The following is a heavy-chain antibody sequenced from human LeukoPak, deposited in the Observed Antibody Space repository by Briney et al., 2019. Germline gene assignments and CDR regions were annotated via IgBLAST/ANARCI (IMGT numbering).Heavy chain of an antibody. V-gene: IGHV3-20*04. CDR2: INWNGGST. J-gene: IGHJ4*02. Sequence: GGSLRLSCAASGFTFDDYGMSWVRQAPGKGLEWVSGINWNGGSTGYADSVKGRFTISRDNAKNSLYLQMNSLRAEATALYYCAKGGYCSGGSCYDYWGQGTLVTVSS. CDR3: AKGGYCSGGSCYDY. D-gene: IGHD2-15*01. CDR1: GFTFDDYG.